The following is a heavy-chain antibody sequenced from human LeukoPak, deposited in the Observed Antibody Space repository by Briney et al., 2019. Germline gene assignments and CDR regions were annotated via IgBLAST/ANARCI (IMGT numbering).Heavy chain of an antibody. Sequence: PGESLKISCEASGYTFTSYLIAWVRQMPGKGLEWMGIIYPGASETRYRPSFQGQVTISVDKSISAAYLQWSSLKASDTAMYYCARQDGRALYYFDYWGQGTLVTVSS. V-gene: IGHV5-51*01. CDR1: GYTFTSYL. CDR3: ARQDGRALYYFDY. CDR2: IYPGASET. J-gene: IGHJ4*02. D-gene: IGHD5-24*01.